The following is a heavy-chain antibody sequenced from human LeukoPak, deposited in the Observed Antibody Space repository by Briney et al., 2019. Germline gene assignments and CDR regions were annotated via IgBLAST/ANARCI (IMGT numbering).Heavy chain of an antibody. CDR1: GYTFTAYY. CDR2: INPDSGGT. D-gene: IGHD5/OR15-5a*01. CDR3: AREVSGPRGLLYYYYMDV. J-gene: IGHJ6*03. Sequence: ASVKVSCKASGYTFTAYYMHWVRQAPGQGLEWVGRINPDSGGTNYAQRFQGRVTMTRDTSISTAYMEVSRLRSDDTALYYCAREVSGPRGLLYYYYMDVWGRGTTVTVSS. V-gene: IGHV1-2*06.